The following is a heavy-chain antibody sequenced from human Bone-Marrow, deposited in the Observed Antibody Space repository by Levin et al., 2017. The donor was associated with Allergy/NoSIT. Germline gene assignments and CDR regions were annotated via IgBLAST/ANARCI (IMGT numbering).Heavy chain of an antibody. CDR2: ISVDGSYK. Sequence: GGSLRLSCAASGFTFSNYGLHWVRQAPGKGLEWVAVISVDGSYKDYGDAVKGRFTISRDNSKNTLYLEMSSLRAEDTAVYYCVKDALSAYGYSPNRLEPRLDFDYWGQGTLVTVSS. D-gene: IGHD5-24*01. CDR3: VKDALSAYGYSPNRLEPRLDFDY. CDR1: GFTFSNYG. J-gene: IGHJ4*02. V-gene: IGHV3-30*18.